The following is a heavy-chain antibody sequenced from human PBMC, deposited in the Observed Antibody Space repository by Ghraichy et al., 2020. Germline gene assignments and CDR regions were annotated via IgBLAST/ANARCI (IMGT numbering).Heavy chain of an antibody. Sequence: VKVSCKASGYTFPTYDINWVRQAPGQGLEWMGWMNPATGNTGYAQRFQGRVTMTRSTSINTAYMELSSLRSDDTAVYYCARVDGLSFDSWGQGTLVTVSS. CDR1: GYTFPTYD. CDR2: MNPATGNT. D-gene: IGHD2-21*01. CDR3: ARVDGLSFDS. J-gene: IGHJ4*02. V-gene: IGHV1-8*01.